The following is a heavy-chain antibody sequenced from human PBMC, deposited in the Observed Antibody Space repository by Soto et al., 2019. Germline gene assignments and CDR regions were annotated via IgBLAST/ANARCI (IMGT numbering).Heavy chain of an antibody. CDR1: GYSISSGYY. V-gene: IGHV4-38-2*02. J-gene: IGHJ4*02. Sequence: SETLSLTCAVSGYSISSGYYWGWIRQPPGKGLEWIGSIYHSGSTYYNPSLKSRVTISVDTSKNQFSLKLSSVTAADTAVYYCARDGGYCTNGVCYYFDYWGQGTLVTV. CDR2: IYHSGST. CDR3: ARDGGYCTNGVCYYFDY. D-gene: IGHD2-8*01.